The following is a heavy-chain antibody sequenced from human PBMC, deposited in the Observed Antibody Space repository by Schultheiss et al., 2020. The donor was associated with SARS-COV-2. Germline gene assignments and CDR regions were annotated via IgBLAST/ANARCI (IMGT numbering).Heavy chain of an antibody. Sequence: GGSLRLSCAASGFTFSSYSMNWVRQAPWKGLEWVSSISSSSSYIYYADSVKGRFTISRDNAKNSLYLQMNSLRAEDTAVYYCARGSRIQLWLGDYWGQGTLVTVSS. V-gene: IGHV3-21*01. CDR3: ARGSRIQLWLGDY. J-gene: IGHJ4*02. CDR1: GFTFSSYS. D-gene: IGHD5-18*01. CDR2: ISSSSSYI.